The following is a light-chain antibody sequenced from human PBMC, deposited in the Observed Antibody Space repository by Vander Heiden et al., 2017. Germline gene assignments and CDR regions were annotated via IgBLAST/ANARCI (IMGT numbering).Light chain of an antibody. CDR3: QQYNNWPQT. CDR1: QSVSSN. CDR2: DAS. Sequence: VITQSPGTLSVSPGEKATLSCRASQSVSSNLAWYQQKPGQAPRLLIYDASTRATGIPARFSGSGSGTEFTLTISSLQSEDFAVYYCQQYNNWPQTLGQGTKLEI. V-gene: IGKV3-15*01. J-gene: IGKJ2*01.